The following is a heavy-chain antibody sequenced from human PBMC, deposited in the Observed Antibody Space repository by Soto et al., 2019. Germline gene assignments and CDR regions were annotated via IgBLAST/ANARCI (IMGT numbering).Heavy chain of an antibody. Sequence: SETLSLTCAVYGGSFSGYYWSWIRQPPGKGLEWIGEINHSGSTNYNPSLKSRVTISVDTSKNQFSLKLSSVTAADTAVYYCARGLQYGMDVWGQGTTVTVSS. V-gene: IGHV4-34*01. CDR2: INHSGST. CDR1: GGSFSGYY. D-gene: IGHD4-4*01. J-gene: IGHJ6*02. CDR3: ARGLQYGMDV.